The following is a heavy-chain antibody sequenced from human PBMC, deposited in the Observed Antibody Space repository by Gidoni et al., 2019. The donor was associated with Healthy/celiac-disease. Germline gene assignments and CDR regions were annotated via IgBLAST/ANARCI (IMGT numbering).Heavy chain of an antibody. CDR2: IIPIVGTA. CDR3: ARSLQYYYDSSGYFFDY. J-gene: IGHJ4*02. D-gene: IGHD3-22*01. Sequence: QVQLVQSGVEVKKPGSSVKVSCKASGGTFRSYAISWVRKAPGQGLEWMGGIIPIVGTANYAQKFQGRVTITADKSTSTAYMELSSLRSEDTAVYYCARSLQYYYDSSGYFFDYWGQGTLVTVSS. CDR1: GGTFRSYA. V-gene: IGHV1-69*06.